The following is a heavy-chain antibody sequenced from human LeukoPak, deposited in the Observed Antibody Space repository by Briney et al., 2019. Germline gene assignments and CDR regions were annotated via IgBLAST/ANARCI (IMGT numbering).Heavy chain of an antibody. Sequence: SETLSLTCTVSGDSISINGYYWAWIRQTPGKGLEWIGSVYYRGTTYFNPSLKSRVTISVDTSRNQFSLKVTSVTAADTAVYYCAKDVRSGSYLATWGQGTLVTVSS. CDR1: GDSISINGYY. J-gene: IGHJ5*02. D-gene: IGHD1-26*01. CDR3: AKDVRSGSYLAT. V-gene: IGHV4-39*07. CDR2: VYYRGTT.